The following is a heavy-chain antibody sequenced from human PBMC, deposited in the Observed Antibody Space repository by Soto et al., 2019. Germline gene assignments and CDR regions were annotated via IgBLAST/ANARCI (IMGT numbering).Heavy chain of an antibody. CDR2: IYPGDSET. J-gene: IGHJ4*02. CDR3: ARAQTFFGIITVFDN. Sequence: GESLKISCKASGYGFSSSWIAWVRQSPGKGLEWMGIIYPGDSETNYNPSLKSRVTISIDTSKNQFSLKLSSVTAADTAVYYCARAQTFFGIITVFDNWGQGTLVTVSS. V-gene: IGHV5-51*01. CDR1: GYGFSSSW. D-gene: IGHD3-3*01.